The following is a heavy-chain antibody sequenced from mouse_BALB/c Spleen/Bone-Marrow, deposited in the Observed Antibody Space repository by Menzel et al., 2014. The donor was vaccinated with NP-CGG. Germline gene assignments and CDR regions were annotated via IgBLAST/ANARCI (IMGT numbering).Heavy chain of an antibody. CDR2: IRNKANGYTT. CDR3: ARDRRYDLAWFAY. D-gene: IGHD2-14*01. Sequence: EVMLVESGGGLVQPGGSLRLSCATSGFTLTDYYMSWVRQPPGKALEWLGFIRNKANGYTTEYSASVKGRFTISRDNSQSILYLQMNTLRAEDSATYYCARDRRYDLAWFAYWGQGTLVTVSA. CDR1: GFTLTDYY. J-gene: IGHJ3*01. V-gene: IGHV7-3*02.